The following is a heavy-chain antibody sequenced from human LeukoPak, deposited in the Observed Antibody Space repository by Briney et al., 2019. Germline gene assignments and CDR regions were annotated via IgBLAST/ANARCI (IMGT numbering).Heavy chain of an antibody. CDR3: AKYPFGSGSYRLFDY. V-gene: IGHV3-23*01. D-gene: IGHD3-10*01. J-gene: IGHJ4*02. CDR1: GFTFSSYA. Sequence: GGSLRLSCAASGFTFSSYAMSWVRQAPGKGLEWVSAISGSGGSTYYADSVKGRFTISRDNSKNTLYLQMNSLRAEDTAVCYCAKYPFGSGSYRLFDYWGQGTLVTVSS. CDR2: ISGSGGST.